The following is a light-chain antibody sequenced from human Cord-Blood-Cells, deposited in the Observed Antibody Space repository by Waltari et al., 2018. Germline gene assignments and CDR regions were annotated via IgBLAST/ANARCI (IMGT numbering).Light chain of an antibody. J-gene: IGKJ1*01. Sequence: EIVLTQSPGPLSLSPGERATLSCTASQSVSSSYLTWYQQKPGQAPRLLIYGASSRATGIPDRFSGSGSGTDFTLTISRLEPEDCAVYYCQQYGSLWTFGQGTKVEIK. CDR1: QSVSSSY. CDR2: GAS. V-gene: IGKV3-20*01. CDR3: QQYGSLWT.